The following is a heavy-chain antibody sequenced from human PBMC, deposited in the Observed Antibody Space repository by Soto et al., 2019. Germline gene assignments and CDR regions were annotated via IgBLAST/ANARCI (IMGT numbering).Heavy chain of an antibody. CDR1: GGSFSGYY. CDR2: INHSGST. D-gene: IGHD1-26*01. J-gene: IGHJ6*02. V-gene: IGHV4-34*01. CDR3: ASGGGDSPYDYYGMDV. Sequence: QVQLQQWGAGLLKPSETLSLTCAVYGGSFSGYYWSWIRQPPGKGLEWIGEINHSGSTNYNPSLKSRVTKSXXTXKXXFSLKLSSVTAAYTAVYYCASGGGDSPYDYYGMDVWGQGTTVTVSS.